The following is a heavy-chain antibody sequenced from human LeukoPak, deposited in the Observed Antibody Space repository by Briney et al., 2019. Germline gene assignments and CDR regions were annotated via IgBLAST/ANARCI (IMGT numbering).Heavy chain of an antibody. J-gene: IGHJ4*02. V-gene: IGHV4-59*11. Sequence: SETLSLTCMVCGGCISSHYWSWIWQPPGKGLEWIAYIYYIVSTNYNLSLKSRVTISVDTSKKRISLKMSSVTAARTAVYYCARGLCNISTVYYIYDWGEGTLVTVSS. D-gene: IGHD3-9*01. CDR1: GGCISSHY. CDR2: IYYIVST. CDR3: ARGLCNISTVYYIYD.